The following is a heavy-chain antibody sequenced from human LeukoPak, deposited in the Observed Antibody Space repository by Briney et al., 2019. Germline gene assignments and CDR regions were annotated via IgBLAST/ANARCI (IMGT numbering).Heavy chain of an antibody. CDR2: ISAYNGNT. CDR1: GYTFTSYG. CDR3: ARDSNHYGSDY. V-gene: IGHV1-18*01. Sequence: ASVKVSCKASGYTFTSYGIGWARQAPGQGLEWMGWISAYNGNTNYAQKLQGRVTMTTDTSTSTAYMELRSLRSDDTAVYYCARDSNHYGSDYWGQGTLVTVSS. D-gene: IGHD3-10*01. J-gene: IGHJ4*02.